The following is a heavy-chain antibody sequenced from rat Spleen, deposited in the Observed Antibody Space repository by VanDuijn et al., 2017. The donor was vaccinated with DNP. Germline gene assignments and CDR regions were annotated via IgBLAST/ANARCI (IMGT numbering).Heavy chain of an antibody. D-gene: IGHD1-12*02. Sequence: EVQLQESGPGLVKPSQSLSLTCSVTGYSITSNYWGWIRKFPGHKLEWMGYINSAGSTNYNPSLKSRISITRDTSKNQFFLQVNSVTTEDTATYYCARWSGYYDDIYYYHYGLDAWGQGTSVTVSS. J-gene: IGHJ4*01. CDR1: GYSITSNY. CDR2: INSAGST. V-gene: IGHV3-3*01. CDR3: ARWSGYYDDIYYYHYGLDA.